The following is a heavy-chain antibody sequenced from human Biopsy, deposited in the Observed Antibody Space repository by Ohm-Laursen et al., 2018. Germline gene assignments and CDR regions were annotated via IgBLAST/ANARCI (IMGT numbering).Heavy chain of an antibody. CDR1: GGSISSGGSY. D-gene: IGHD3-22*01. Sequence: TLSLTCAVSGGSISSGGSYWSWIRQRPGKGLEWIGYIFNSANTYYNPSLKNLITISGDTSKNQFSLKLNSVTPADTAVYYCARGDYFDSNGYFWFDPWGQGTLVTVSS. V-gene: IGHV4-31*01. J-gene: IGHJ5*02. CDR3: ARGDYFDSNGYFWFDP. CDR2: IFNSANT.